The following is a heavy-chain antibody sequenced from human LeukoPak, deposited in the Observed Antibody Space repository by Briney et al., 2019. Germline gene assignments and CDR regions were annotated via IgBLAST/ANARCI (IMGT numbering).Heavy chain of an antibody. V-gene: IGHV4-34*01. Sequence: PSETLSLTCAVYGGSFSGYYWSWIRQPPGKGLEWIGEINHSGSTNYNPSLKSRVTISVDTSKNQFSLKLSSVTAADTAVYYCARDPLYYHDSSGYLSPYHFDYWGQGTLVTVSS. CDR3: ARDPLYYHDSSGYLSPYHFDY. CDR2: INHSGST. J-gene: IGHJ4*02. D-gene: IGHD3-22*01. CDR1: GGSFSGYY.